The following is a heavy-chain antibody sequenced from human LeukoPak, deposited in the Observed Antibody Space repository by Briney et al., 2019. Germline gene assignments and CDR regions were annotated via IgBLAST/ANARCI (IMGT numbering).Heavy chain of an antibody. V-gene: IGHV1-2*06. Sequence: GASVKVSCKASGYTFTGYYMHWVRQAPGQGLEWMGRINPNSGGTNYAQKFQGRVTMTRDTSIRTAYMELSRLRSDDTAVYYCARTEDVVVVPPQYYYGMDVWGQGTTVTVSS. D-gene: IGHD2-2*01. CDR2: INPNSGGT. CDR1: GYTFTGYY. J-gene: IGHJ6*02. CDR3: ARTEDVVVVPPQYYYGMDV.